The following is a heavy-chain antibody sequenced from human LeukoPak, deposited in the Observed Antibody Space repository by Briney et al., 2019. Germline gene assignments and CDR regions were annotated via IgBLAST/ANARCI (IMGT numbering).Heavy chain of an antibody. D-gene: IGHD2-2*01. CDR1: GGTFSSYA. CDR2: INPNSGGT. Sequence: GSSVKVSCKASGGTFSSYAISWVRQAPGQGLEWMGWINPNSGGTNYAQKFQGRVTMTRDTSISTAYMELSRLRSDDTAVYYCAIRRYCSSTSCLDPYYYYYMDVWGKGTTVTVSS. J-gene: IGHJ6*03. CDR3: AIRRYCSSTSCLDPYYYYYMDV. V-gene: IGHV1-2*02.